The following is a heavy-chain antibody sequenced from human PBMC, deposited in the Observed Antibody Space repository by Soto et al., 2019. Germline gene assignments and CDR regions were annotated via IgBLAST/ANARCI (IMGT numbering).Heavy chain of an antibody. CDR2: IYHSGST. CDR1: GGSISSSNW. D-gene: IGHD2-8*01. V-gene: IGHV4-4*02. J-gene: IGHJ4*03. CDR3: AGDDAPFTHGYFDY. Sequence: QVQLQESGPGLVKPSGTLSLTCAVSGGSISSSNWWSWVRQPPGKGLEWIGEIYHSGSTNDNPSLTNRATIPLPHLKNPLAQKVSSVPDAGTDLYYCAGDDAPFTHGYFDYWGHGTLVTVSS.